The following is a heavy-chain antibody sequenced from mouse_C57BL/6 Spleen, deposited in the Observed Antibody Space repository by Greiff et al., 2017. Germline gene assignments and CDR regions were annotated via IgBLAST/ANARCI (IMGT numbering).Heavy chain of an antibody. Sequence: EVTLVESGGGLVKPGGSLKLSCAASGFTFSSYAMSWVRQTTEKRLEWVATISDGGSSTYYPDNVKGRFTISRDNAKNNLYLQMSHLTTDVTSMYYWARDDYGSSYGFAYWGQGTLVTVSA. J-gene: IGHJ3*01. CDR3: ARDDYGSSYGFAY. D-gene: IGHD1-1*01. V-gene: IGHV5-4*01. CDR2: ISDGGSST. CDR1: GFTFSSYA.